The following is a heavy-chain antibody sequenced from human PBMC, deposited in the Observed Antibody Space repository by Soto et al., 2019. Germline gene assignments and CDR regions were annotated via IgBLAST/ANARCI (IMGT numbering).Heavy chain of an antibody. CDR2: IYYSGST. D-gene: IGHD3-3*01. J-gene: IGHJ4*02. CDR3: AVGRYDFWSGYPLPFDY. V-gene: IGHV4-39*01. CDR1: GGSISSSSYY. Sequence: PSETLSLTCTVSGGSISSSSYYWGWIRQPPGKGLEWIGSIYYSGSTYYNPSLKSRGTISVDTSKNQFSLKLSSVTAADTAVYYCAVGRYDFWSGYPLPFDYWGQGTLVTVSS.